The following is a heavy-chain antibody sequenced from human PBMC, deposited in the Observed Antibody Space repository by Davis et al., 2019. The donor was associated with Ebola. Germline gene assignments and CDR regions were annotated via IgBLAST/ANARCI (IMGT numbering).Heavy chain of an antibody. CDR3: AKDWTGSWDY. CDR2: IKQDGSEK. Sequence: PGGSLRLSCAASGFTFGSYWMSWVRQAPGKGLEWVANIKQDGSEKYYVDSVKGRFTISRDNAKNSLYLQMNSLRAEDTAVYYCAKDWTGSWDYWGQGTLVTVSS. D-gene: IGHD6-13*01. V-gene: IGHV3-7*01. CDR1: GFTFGSYW. J-gene: IGHJ4*02.